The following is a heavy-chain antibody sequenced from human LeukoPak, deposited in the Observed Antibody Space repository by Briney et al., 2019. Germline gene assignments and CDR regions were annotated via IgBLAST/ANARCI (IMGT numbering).Heavy chain of an antibody. Sequence: SETLSLTCAVYGGSFSGYYWSWIRQPPGKGLEWIGEINHSGSTNYNPSLKSRVTISVDRSKNQFSLKLSSVTAADTAVYYCASARELSSLDPTGNYWGQGTLVTVSS. J-gene: IGHJ4*02. CDR2: INHSGST. D-gene: IGHD1-26*01. CDR3: ASARELSSLDPTGNY. CDR1: GGSFSGYY. V-gene: IGHV4-34*01.